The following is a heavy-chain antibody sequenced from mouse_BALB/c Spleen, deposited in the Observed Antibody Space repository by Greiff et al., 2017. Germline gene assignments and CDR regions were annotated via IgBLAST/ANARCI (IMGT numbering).Heavy chain of an antibody. J-gene: IGHJ3*01. V-gene: IGHV14-1*02. CDR1: GFNIKDYY. D-gene: IGHD2-4*01. Sequence: VQLQQSGAELVRPGALVKLSCKASGFNIKDYYMHWVKQRPEQGLEWIGRIDPANGNTKYDPKFQGKATITADTSSNTAYLQLSSLTSEDTAVYYCARLYYDYDGFAYWGQGTLVTVSA. CDR3: ARLYYDYDGFAY. CDR2: IDPANGNT.